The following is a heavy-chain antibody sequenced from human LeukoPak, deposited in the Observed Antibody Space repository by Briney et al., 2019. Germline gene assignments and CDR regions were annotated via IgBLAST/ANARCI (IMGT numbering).Heavy chain of an antibody. CDR3: ATLRSGVREIAYAFHI. D-gene: IGHD3-10*01. CDR2: INHSGST. Sequence: SETLSLTCSVYGGSFSGYYWSWIRQPPGKGLEWIGEINHSGSTNYNPSLKSRVTISVDTSKNQFSLKLSSVTAADTAVYYCATLRSGVREIAYAFHIWGQGTMVTVSS. V-gene: IGHV4-34*01. J-gene: IGHJ3*02. CDR1: GGSFSGYY.